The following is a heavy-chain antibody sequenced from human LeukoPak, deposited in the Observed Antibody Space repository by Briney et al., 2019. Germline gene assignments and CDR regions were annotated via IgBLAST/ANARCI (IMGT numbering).Heavy chain of an antibody. V-gene: IGHV1-69*13. D-gene: IGHD2-2*01. CDR1: GYTFTSYD. CDR2: IIPIFGTA. Sequence: SVKVSCKASGYTFTSYDISWVRQAPGQGLEWMGGIIPIFGTANYAQKFQGRVTITADESTSTAYMELSSLRSEDTAVYYCARGTVVPAAGPGRYDHYVMDVWGQGTTVTVSS. J-gene: IGHJ6*02. CDR3: ARGTVVPAAGPGRYDHYVMDV.